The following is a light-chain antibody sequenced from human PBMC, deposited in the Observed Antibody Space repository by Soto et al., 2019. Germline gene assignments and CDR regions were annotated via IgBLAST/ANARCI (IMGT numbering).Light chain of an antibody. V-gene: IGKV3-20*01. CDR1: ESVSSNY. Sequence: EIVLTQSPGTLSSSPGERATLSCRASESVSSNYLAWYQQRPGQAPRLLIYAASNRARGIPDRFGGSGSGTDFTLTVSRLEPEDSAVYHCQQYGSALWTFGQGTKV. J-gene: IGKJ1*01. CDR3: QQYGSALWT. CDR2: AAS.